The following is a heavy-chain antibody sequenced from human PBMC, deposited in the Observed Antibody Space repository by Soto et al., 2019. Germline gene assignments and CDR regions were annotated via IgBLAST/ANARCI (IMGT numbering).Heavy chain of an antibody. CDR2: IWYDGSNE. CDR1: RFTFSSYG. J-gene: IGHJ6*02. Sequence: LRLSCAESRFTFSSYGKHWVRQAPGKGLEWVAVIWYDGSNEYYADSVKGRFTISRDNSKNTLYLQMNSLRAEDTAVYYCARVRDQLLFYYYYGMDVWGQGTTVTVSS. CDR3: ARVRDQLLFYYYYGMDV. V-gene: IGHV3-30*19. D-gene: IGHD2-2*01.